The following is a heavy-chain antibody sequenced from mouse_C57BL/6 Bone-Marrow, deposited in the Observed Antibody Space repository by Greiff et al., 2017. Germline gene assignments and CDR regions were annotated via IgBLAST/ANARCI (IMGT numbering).Heavy chain of an antibody. V-gene: IGHV14-1*01. CDR1: GFNIKDYY. D-gene: IGHD1-1*01. CDR3: TASDYYGSSPHGYFDD. J-gene: IGHJ1*03. Sequence: EVKLMESGAELVRPGASVKLSCTASGFNIKDYYMHWVKQRPEQGLEWIGRIDPEDGDTEYAPKFQGKATMTADTSSNTAYLQLSSLTSENTAVYYCTASDYYGSSPHGYFDDWGKGTTVTVSS. CDR2: IDPEDGDT.